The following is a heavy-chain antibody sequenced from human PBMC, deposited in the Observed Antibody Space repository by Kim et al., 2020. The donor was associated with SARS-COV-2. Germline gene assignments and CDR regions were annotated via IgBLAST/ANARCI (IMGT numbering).Heavy chain of an antibody. V-gene: IGHV4-31*03. CDR1: GGSISSGGYY. CDR3: ASSARYYYDSSGPTEFDY. D-gene: IGHD3-22*01. Sequence: SETLSLTCTVSGGSISSGGYYWSWIRQHPGKGLEWIGYIYYSGSTYYNPSLKSRVTISVDTSKNQFSLKLSSVTAADTAVYYCASSARYYYDSSGPTEFDYWGQGTLVTVSS. J-gene: IGHJ4*02. CDR2: IYYSGST.